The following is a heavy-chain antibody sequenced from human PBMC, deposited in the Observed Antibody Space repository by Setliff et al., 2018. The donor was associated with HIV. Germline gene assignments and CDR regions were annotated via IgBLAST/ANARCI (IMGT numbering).Heavy chain of an antibody. CDR2: INQVESEK. D-gene: IGHD3-16*01. CDR1: GFTFTSYW. V-gene: IGHV3-7*01. CDR3: VRGKRYAYTSGGLDV. J-gene: IGHJ6*02. Sequence: PGGSLRLSCAASGFTFTSYWVIWVRQAPGKGLEWVANINQVESEKYYVDSVKGRFTISRDNAKNSLYLQMNSLGVEDTAIYFCVRGKRYAYTSGGLDVWGQGTTVTVSS.